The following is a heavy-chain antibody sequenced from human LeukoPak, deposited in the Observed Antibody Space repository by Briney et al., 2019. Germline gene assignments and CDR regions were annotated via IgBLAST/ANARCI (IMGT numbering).Heavy chain of an antibody. J-gene: IGHJ4*02. CDR1: GYRFTSNA. CDR3: AADSGTAEMAK. V-gene: IGHV1-3*03. D-gene: IGHD5-24*01. Sequence: WASVKVSCKASGYRFTSNAMHWVRQAPGQRLEWMGWINTGNGDTKYSQEFQGRVTITRDTSASTAYMDLSSLRSEDLAVYYCAADSGTAEMAKWGQGTLVTVSS. CDR2: INTGNGDT.